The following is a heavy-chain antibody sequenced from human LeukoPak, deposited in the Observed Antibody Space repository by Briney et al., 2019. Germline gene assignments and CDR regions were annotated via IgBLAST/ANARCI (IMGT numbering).Heavy chain of an antibody. CDR1: GFTFSNYA. V-gene: IGHV3-23*01. Sequence: PGGSLRLSCAASGFTFSNYAMNWVRLAPGKGLEWVSVISSGGGTTYYSDSVKGRFIISRGNSKNTLYLQMNSLRVDDTALYYCAKAGIAVPATPEYCGQGTQVTVSS. CDR3: AKAGIAVPATPEY. CDR2: ISSGGGTT. J-gene: IGHJ4*02. D-gene: IGHD6-19*01.